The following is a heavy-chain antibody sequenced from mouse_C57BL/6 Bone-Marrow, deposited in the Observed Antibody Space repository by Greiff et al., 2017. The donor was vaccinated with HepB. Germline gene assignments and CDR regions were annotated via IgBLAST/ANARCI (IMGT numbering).Heavy chain of an antibody. J-gene: IGHJ4*01. D-gene: IGHD1-1*01. CDR1: GYTFTSYG. Sequence: QVQLQQSGAELARPGASVKLSCKASGYTFTSYGISWVKQRTGQGLEWIGEIYPRSGNTYYNEKFKGKATLTADKSSSTAYMELRSLTSEDSAVYFCARRYYGSSYVADYAMDYWGQGTSVTVSS. V-gene: IGHV1-81*01. CDR3: ARRYYGSSYVADYAMDY. CDR2: IYPRSGNT.